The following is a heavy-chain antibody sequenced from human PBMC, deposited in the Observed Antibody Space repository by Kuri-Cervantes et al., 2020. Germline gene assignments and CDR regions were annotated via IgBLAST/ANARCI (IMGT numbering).Heavy chain of an antibody. CDR3: AKVGSGYYFDY. D-gene: IGHD3-22*01. J-gene: IGHJ4*02. CDR2: ISNDGNNK. Sequence: GESLKISCAASGFTFSKYGMHWVRQAPGKGLEWVAVISNDGNNKYYADSVKGRFTISRDNSKNTLYLQMNSLRAEDTAVYYCAKVGSGYYFDYWGQGTLVTVSS. CDR1: GFTFSKYG. V-gene: IGHV3-30*18.